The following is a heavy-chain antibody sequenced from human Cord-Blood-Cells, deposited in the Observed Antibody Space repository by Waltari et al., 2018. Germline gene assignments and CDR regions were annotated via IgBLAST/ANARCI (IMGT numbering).Heavy chain of an antibody. Sequence: QITLKESGPTLVKPTQTLTLTCTFSGFSLSTSGVGVGWIRQPPGKALEWLALIYWDGDKRYSPSLKSRLTITKDTSKNQVVLTMTNMDPVDTATYYCAQHCSSGYYYWFDPWGQGTLVTVSS. CDR2: IYWDGDK. D-gene: IGHD3-22*01. CDR3: AQHCSSGYYYWFDP. J-gene: IGHJ5*02. V-gene: IGHV2-5*02. CDR1: GFSLSTSGVG.